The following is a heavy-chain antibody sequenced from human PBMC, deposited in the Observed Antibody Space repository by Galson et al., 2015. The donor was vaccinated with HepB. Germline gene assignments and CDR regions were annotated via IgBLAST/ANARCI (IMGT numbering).Heavy chain of an antibody. D-gene: IGHD5-12*01. Sequence: SLRLSCAASGFTFSSYAMHWVRQAPGKGLEWVAVISYDGSNKYYADSVKGRFTISRDNSKNTLYLQMNSLRAEDTAVYYCAKGEIVATVWGQGTLVTVSS. CDR2: ISYDGSNK. J-gene: IGHJ4*02. CDR1: GFTFSSYA. CDR3: AKGEIVATV. V-gene: IGHV3-30-3*01.